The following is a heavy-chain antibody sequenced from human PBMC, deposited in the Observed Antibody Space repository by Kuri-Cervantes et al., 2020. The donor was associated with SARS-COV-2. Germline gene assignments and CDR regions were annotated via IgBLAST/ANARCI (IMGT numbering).Heavy chain of an antibody. CDR1: GGSISSGSYY. CDR2: IYTSGST. D-gene: IGHD3-22*01. Sequence: LRLSCTVSGGSISSGSYYWSWIRQPAGKGLEWIGRIYTSGSTNYNPSLKSRVTISVDTSKNQFSLKLSSVTAADTAVYYCARNSDSSGYFGPFQHWGQGTLVTVSS. J-gene: IGHJ1*01. V-gene: IGHV4-61*02. CDR3: ARNSDSSGYFGPFQH.